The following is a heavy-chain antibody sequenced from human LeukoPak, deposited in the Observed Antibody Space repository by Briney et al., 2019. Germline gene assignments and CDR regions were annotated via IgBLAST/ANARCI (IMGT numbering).Heavy chain of an antibody. CDR1: GFTFSSYA. Sequence: GGSLRLSCAASGFTFSSYAMHWVRQAPGKGLEWVAVISYDGSNKYYADSVKGRFTISRDNSKNTLYLQMNSLRAEDTAVYYCAREGSVVVAANGAFFDYWGQGTLVTVSS. CDR2: ISYDGSNK. CDR3: AREGSVVVAANGAFFDY. V-gene: IGHV3-30-3*01. D-gene: IGHD2-15*01. J-gene: IGHJ4*02.